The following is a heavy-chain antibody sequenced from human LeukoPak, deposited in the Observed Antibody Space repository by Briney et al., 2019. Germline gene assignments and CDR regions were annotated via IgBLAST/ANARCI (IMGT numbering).Heavy chain of an antibody. CDR3: ARVRITIFGVAGADY. CDR2: ISSSSSYI. D-gene: IGHD3-3*01. Sequence: PGGSLRLSCAASGFTFSSYAMSWVRQAPGKGLEWVSSISSSSSYIYYADSVKGRFTISRDNAKNSLYLQMNSLRAEDTAVYYCARVRITIFGVAGADYWGQGTLVTVSS. CDR1: GFTFSSYA. J-gene: IGHJ4*02. V-gene: IGHV3-21*01.